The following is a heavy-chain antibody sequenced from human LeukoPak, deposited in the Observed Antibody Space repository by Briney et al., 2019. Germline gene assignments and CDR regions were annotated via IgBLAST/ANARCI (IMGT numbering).Heavy chain of an antibody. CDR3: AKAASSSWPSYYYGMDV. V-gene: IGHV3-23*01. CDR2: ITGSGGNT. Sequence: GGSLRLSCAASGFIFSSYSMSWVRQAPGKGLEWFSVITGSGGNTYYADSVKGRFTIFKDNSKNTVYLQMSSLRVDDTAVYYCAKAASSSWPSYYYGMDVWGQGTTVTVSS. D-gene: IGHD6-13*01. J-gene: IGHJ6*02. CDR1: GFIFSSYS.